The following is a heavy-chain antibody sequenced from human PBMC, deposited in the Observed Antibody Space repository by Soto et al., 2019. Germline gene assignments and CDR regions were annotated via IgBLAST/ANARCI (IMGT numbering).Heavy chain of an antibody. CDR3: AKDSQLLWFGELLGGYYYYYGMDV. D-gene: IGHD3-10*01. Sequence: QVQLVESGGGVVQHGRSLRLSCAASGFTFSSYGMHWVRQAPGKGLEWVAVISYDGSNKYYADSVKGRFTISRDNSKNTLYLQMNSLRAADTAVYYCAKDSQLLWFGELLGGYYYYYGMDVCGQGTTVTVSS. J-gene: IGHJ6*02. V-gene: IGHV3-30*18. CDR1: GFTFSSYG. CDR2: ISYDGSNK.